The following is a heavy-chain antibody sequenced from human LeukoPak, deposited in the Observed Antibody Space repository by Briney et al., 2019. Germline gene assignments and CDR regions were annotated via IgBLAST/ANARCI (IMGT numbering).Heavy chain of an antibody. D-gene: IGHD5-18*01. CDR3: ASETRRGYSYGSPTDGFDI. CDR1: GFTFSSYA. V-gene: IGHV3-21*01. J-gene: IGHJ3*02. CDR2: ISSSSSYI. Sequence: GGSLRLSCAASGFTFSSYAMSWVRQAPGKGLEWVSSISSSSSYIYYADSVKGRFTISRDNAKNSLYLQMNSLRAEDTAVYYCASETRRGYSYGSPTDGFDIWGQGTMVTVSS.